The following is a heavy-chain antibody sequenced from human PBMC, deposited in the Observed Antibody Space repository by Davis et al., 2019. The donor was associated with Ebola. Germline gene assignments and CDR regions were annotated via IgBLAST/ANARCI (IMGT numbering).Heavy chain of an antibody. J-gene: IGHJ4*02. CDR3: ARDQRGYSYGYFDY. D-gene: IGHD5-18*01. CDR2: ISYDGSNK. CDR1: GSTFSSYS. Sequence: GESLKISCAASGSTFSSYSMNWVRQAPGKGLEWVAVISYDGSNKYYADSVKGRFTISRDNSKNTLYLQMNSLRAEDTAVYYCARDQRGYSYGYFDYWGQGTLVTVSS. V-gene: IGHV3-30*03.